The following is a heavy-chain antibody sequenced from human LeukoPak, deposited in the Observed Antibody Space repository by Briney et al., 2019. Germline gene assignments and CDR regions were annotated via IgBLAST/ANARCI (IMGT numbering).Heavy chain of an antibody. D-gene: IGHD6-19*01. CDR1: GYTFTDCY. J-gene: IGHJ4*02. CDR2: INPNSGGT. CDR3: GRGYSYTSGWYDY. Sequence: GASVKVSCKASGYTFTDCYMHWVRQAPGQGLEWMGWINPNSGGTNYAQKFQGRVTMTRDTSISTAYMELSRLRSDDTAVFYCGRGYSYTSGWYDYWGQGTLVTVSS. V-gene: IGHV1-2*02.